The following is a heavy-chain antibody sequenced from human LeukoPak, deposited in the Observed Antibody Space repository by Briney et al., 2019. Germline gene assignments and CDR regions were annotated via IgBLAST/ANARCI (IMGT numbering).Heavy chain of an antibody. CDR3: ASPPPYYYDSSGYYLSY. D-gene: IGHD3-22*01. CDR1: VGTFSIYA. CDR2: IIPIFGTA. Sequence: SVKVSCSASVGTFSIYAISWVRQAPGQGLEWMGRIIPIFGTANYAQKFQGRVTSTTDESTSTAYMELSSLGSEDTAVYYCASPPPYYYDSSGYYLSYWGQGTLVTVSS. V-gene: IGHV1-69*05. J-gene: IGHJ4*02.